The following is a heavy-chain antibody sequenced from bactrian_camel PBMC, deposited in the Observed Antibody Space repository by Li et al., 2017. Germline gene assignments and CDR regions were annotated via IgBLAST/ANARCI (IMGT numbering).Heavy chain of an antibody. V-gene: IGHV3S57*01. D-gene: IGHD5*01. CDR2: IDSDGDT. CDR1: GSTHLGC. Sequence: VQAGGSLRLSCEISGSTHLGCMGWFRQRPGEEREGVATIDSDGDTAYAESMKGRFTISVDNAKNTLYLQMNSLRPEDTATYYCAAGQGVGWCLDVIRVGAEADFDYWGHGTQVTVS. J-gene: IGHJ6*01. CDR3: AAGQGVGWCLDVIRVGAEADFDY.